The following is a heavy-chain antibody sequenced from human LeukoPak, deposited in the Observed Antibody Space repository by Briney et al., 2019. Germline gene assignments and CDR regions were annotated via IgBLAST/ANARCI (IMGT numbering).Heavy chain of an antibody. CDR1: GFTFSSYA. CDR2: ISGSGGST. D-gene: IGHD6-19*01. Sequence: GGSLRLSCAASGFTFSSYAMSWVRQAPGKGLEWVSAISGSGGSTYYADSVKGRFTISRDNSKNTLYRQMNSLRAEDTAVYYCAKDLLAPGYSSGWYNPIFDYWGQGTLVTVSS. CDR3: AKDLLAPGYSSGWYNPIFDY. J-gene: IGHJ4*02. V-gene: IGHV3-23*01.